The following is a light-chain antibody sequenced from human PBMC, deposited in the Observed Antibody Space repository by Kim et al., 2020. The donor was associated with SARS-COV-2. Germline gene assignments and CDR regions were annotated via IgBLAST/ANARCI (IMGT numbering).Light chain of an antibody. Sequence: SYELTQPPSVSGSPGQTASITCSGDKSGNTYACWYQQQPVQSPVLVIYQDTNRPSGIPERFSGSNSGNTATLTISGTQAMDEADYYCQAWDNSNVVFGGGTQLTVL. CDR3: QAWDNSNVV. CDR1: KSGNTY. V-gene: IGLV3-1*01. CDR2: QDT. J-gene: IGLJ2*01.